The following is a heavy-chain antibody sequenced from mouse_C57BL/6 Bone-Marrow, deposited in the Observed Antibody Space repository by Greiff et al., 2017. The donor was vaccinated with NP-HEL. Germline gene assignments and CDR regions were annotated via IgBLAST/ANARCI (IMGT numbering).Heavy chain of an antibody. Sequence: EVQLHQSVAELVRPGASVKLSCTASGFTIKNTYMHWVKQRPEQGLEWIGRIDPANGNTKYAPKFQGKATITADTSSNTAYLQLSSLTSEDTAIYYCAAVYYDCDDGFAYWGQGTLVTVSA. CDR3: AAVYYDCDDGFAY. J-gene: IGHJ3*01. CDR1: GFTIKNTY. D-gene: IGHD2-4*01. CDR2: IDPANGNT. V-gene: IGHV14-3*01.